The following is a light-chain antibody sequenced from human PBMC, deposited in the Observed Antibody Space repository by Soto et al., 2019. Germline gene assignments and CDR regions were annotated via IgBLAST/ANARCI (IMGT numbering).Light chain of an antibody. CDR3: QQSYSTPLT. Sequence: DIQMTQSPSSLSASVGDRVTITCRASQSVSNYLKWYQQKPGKAPKLLIYAASTLQSGVPSRFSGSGSGTDFTLTISSLQPEDFATYYCQQSYSTPLTFGGGTKVEIX. J-gene: IGKJ4*01. V-gene: IGKV1-39*01. CDR2: AAS. CDR1: QSVSNY.